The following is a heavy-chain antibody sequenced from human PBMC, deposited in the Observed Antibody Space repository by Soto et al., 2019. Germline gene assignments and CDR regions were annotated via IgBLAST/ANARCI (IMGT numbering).Heavy chain of an antibody. CDR1: GYTFTNYA. V-gene: IGHV1-3*01. CDR2: INAATGNT. Sequence: GASVKVSCKASGYTFTNYAMHWVRQAPGQRPEWMGWINAATGNTKYSQKFQGRVTITRDTSATTTYMELSSLRSEDTAVYYCARDRYDKNYGGFDYWGKGTLVTVSS. J-gene: IGHJ4*02. CDR3: ARDRYDKNYGGFDY. D-gene: IGHD1-7*01.